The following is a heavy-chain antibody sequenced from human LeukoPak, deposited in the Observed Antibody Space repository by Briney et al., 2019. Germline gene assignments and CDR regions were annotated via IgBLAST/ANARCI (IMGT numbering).Heavy chain of an antibody. Sequence: GASLKVSCKPSGRTLSSYAVSWVRQAPAQRIEWMGGIIPIFGTANYAQKFQGRVTITTDESTSTAYMELSSLRSEDTAVYYCTREAGSYYFDYWGQGTLVTVSS. CDR3: TREAGSYYFDY. D-gene: IGHD3-10*01. CDR1: GRTLSSYA. V-gene: IGHV1-69*05. J-gene: IGHJ4*02. CDR2: IIPIFGTA.